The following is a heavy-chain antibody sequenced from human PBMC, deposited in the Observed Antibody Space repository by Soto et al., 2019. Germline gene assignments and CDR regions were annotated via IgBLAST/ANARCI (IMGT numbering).Heavy chain of an antibody. D-gene: IGHD1-26*01. Sequence: QVQLVQSGAEVKKPGSSVKVSCKASGGTFSSYSINWVLQSPGQGLEWMGEIIPIFGTANYAQKFQGRVTITADESTSTAYMDLSSLRSEDTAVYYCARDGGRHSGGIDYWGQGTLVTVSS. CDR2: IIPIFGTA. CDR3: ARDGGRHSGGIDY. J-gene: IGHJ4*02. CDR1: GGTFSSYS. V-gene: IGHV1-69*01.